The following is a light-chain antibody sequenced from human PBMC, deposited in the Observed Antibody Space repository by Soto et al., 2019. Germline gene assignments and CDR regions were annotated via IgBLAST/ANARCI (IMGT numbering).Light chain of an antibody. V-gene: IGKV1-39*01. Sequence: DIQMTQSPSSLSASVGDRVTITFRAIQSISSYLNWYQQKPGKAPKLLIYAASSLQSGVPSRFSGRGSGTEFTLTITSLQPDDFATYYCQQYKRYSKTFGQGTKVDIK. CDR2: AAS. CDR1: QSISSY. J-gene: IGKJ1*01. CDR3: QQYKRYSKT.